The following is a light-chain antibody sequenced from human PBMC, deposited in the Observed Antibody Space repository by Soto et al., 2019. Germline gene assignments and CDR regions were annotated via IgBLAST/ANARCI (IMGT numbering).Light chain of an antibody. CDR1: QSVSSN. CDR3: QQYNNWPFS. CDR2: GAS. V-gene: IGKV3-15*01. J-gene: IGKJ5*01. Sequence: EIVMTQSPATLSVSPGERATLSCRASQSVSSNLAWYQQKPGQAPTLLIFGASTRAAGIAARFSGSGSGTEFTLTISGLQSEDFALYFCQQYNNWPFSFGQGTRLEIK.